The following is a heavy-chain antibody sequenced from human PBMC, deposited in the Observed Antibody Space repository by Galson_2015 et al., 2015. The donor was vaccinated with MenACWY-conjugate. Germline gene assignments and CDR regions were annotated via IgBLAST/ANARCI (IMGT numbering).Heavy chain of an antibody. J-gene: IGHJ4*02. CDR1: GFTFTNYW. D-gene: IGHD7-27*01. V-gene: IGHV3-74*03. CDR2: INIDGSGT. CDR3: ARDRSVTWGGFDY. Sequence: SLRLSCAASGFTFTNYWMHWVRQAPGEGLVWVSCINIDGSGTTYADSVKGRFTISRDNAKNTLYLQMNSLRAEDTAMYYCARDRSVTWGGFDYWGWGVLVTVSS.